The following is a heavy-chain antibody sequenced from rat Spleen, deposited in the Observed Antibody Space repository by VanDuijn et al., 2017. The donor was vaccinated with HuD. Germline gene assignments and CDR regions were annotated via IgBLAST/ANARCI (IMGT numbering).Heavy chain of an antibody. CDR2: ISSGGVT. V-gene: IGHV2S12*01. J-gene: IGHJ4*01. CDR3: SGDRHSPGVLDA. Sequence: QVQLKESGPGLVQPSQTLSLTCTVSGFSLTSYHVSWVRQPPGKGLEWIATISSGGVTYYNSTLKSRLSISRDTSKSQVFLKMNSLQTEDTAIYFCSGDRHSPGVLDAWGQGTSVTVSS. CDR1: GFSLTSYH. D-gene: IGHD1-4*01.